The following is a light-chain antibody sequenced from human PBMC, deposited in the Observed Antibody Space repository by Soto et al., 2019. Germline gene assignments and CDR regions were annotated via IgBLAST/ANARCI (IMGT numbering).Light chain of an antibody. Sequence: EIVLTQSPGTLSLSPGERATLSCRASQSVSSSYLAWYQQKPGQAPRLLIYVASSRATGIPDRFSGSGSGTDFTLTISRLEPEDFAVYFCQHYGNSPPFTFGQGTKVEIK. V-gene: IGKV3-20*01. CDR1: QSVSSSY. J-gene: IGKJ2*01. CDR2: VAS. CDR3: QHYGNSPPFT.